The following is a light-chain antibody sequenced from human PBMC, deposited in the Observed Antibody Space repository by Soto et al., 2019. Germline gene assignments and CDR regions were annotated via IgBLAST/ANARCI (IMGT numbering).Light chain of an antibody. CDR2: AAS. CDR1: QDSSSY. J-gene: IGKJ4*01. CDR3: QQLKSYPLT. V-gene: IGKV1-9*01. Sequence: DIQLTQSPSFLSASVGDRVTITCRASQDSSSYLAWYQQKPGKAPKLLIYAASTLQSGVPSRCSGSGSGTEFTLTISSLQPEDFASYYCQQLKSYPLTFGGGTKVEIK.